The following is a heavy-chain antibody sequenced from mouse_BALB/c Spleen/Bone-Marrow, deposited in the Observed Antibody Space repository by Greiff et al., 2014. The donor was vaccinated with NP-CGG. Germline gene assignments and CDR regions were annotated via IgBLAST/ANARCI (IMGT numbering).Heavy chain of an antibody. CDR3: ARHEEEYGNLFAY. CDR2: FYPGSGSI. J-gene: IGHJ3*01. D-gene: IGHD2-10*02. V-gene: IGHV1-62-2*01. CDR1: GYTFTDYI. Sequence: QVQLKESGSELVKPGASAKLSCKASGYTFTDYIIHWVKQRSGQGLEWIGWFYPGSGSIKSNEKFKDRATLTADKSSSTVYMELSRLTSEDSAVYFCARHEEEYGNLFAYWGQGTLVTVSA.